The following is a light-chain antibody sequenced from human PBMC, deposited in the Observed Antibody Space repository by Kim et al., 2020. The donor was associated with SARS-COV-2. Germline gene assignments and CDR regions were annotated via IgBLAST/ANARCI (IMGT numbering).Light chain of an antibody. CDR1: QDIFDC. Sequence: ASVGDRVTITCRASQDIFDCVAWYQQEPGKAPKLLISEASTLQSGVPSRFSGSGSGTDFTLTIGSLQPEDFATYFCLQTCVFPTHFGGGTKVDIK. J-gene: IGKJ4*01. CDR3: LQTCVFPTH. V-gene: IGKV1-12*01. CDR2: EAS.